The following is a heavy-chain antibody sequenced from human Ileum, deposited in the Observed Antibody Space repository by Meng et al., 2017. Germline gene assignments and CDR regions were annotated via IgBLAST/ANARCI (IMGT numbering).Heavy chain of an antibody. V-gene: IGHV3-7*01. Sequence: GGSLRLSCAASGFTFGSAWMTWVRQAPGKGLEWLGNINPVGSATSYVGSVRGRFTISRDNANKSVYLQMNSLRADDTAVYYCTRDAGWGSLDYWRQGTLVTVSS. CDR2: INPVGSAT. CDR1: GFTFGSAW. CDR3: TRDAGWGSLDY. D-gene: IGHD7-27*01. J-gene: IGHJ4*02.